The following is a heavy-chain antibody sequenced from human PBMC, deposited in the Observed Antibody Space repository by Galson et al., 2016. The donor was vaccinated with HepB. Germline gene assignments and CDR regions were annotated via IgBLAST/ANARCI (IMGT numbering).Heavy chain of an antibody. CDR2: ITWDGATP. D-gene: IGHD4-11*01. CDR1: GFTSGDYT. V-gene: IGHV3-43*01. J-gene: IGHJ5*01. CDR3: SKAGIIYRNYVKNWFDS. Sequence: SLRLSCAASGFTSGDYTMLWIRQAPGKGLEWVSLITWDGATPDYADSVKGRFTISRDNSKNPLYLQMNSLRAEDTALYYCSKAGIIYRNYVKNWFDSWGQGTLVTVSS.